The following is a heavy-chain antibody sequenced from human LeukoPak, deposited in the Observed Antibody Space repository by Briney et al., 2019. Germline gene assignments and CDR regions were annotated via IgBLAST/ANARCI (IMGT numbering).Heavy chain of an antibody. V-gene: IGHV3-9*01. D-gene: IGHD1-26*01. J-gene: IGHJ4*02. CDR1: GFTFDDYA. CDR3: AREELPGHY. Sequence: PGGSLRLSCVASGFTFDDYAMHWVRQAPGKGLEWVSGISWSSGSIDYADSVKGRFTISRDNAKNSLYLQMNNLRPEDTAVYYCAREELPGHYWGQGTLVTVSS. CDR2: ISWSSGSI.